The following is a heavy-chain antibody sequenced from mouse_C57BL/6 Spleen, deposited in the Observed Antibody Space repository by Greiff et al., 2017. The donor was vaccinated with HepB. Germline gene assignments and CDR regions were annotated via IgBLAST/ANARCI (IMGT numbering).Heavy chain of an antibody. J-gene: IGHJ2*01. CDR1: GYSFTGYY. V-gene: IGHV1-42*01. CDR3: ARWGGSSGKDY. CDR2: INPNTGGT. Sequence: VQLQQSGPELVKPGTSVKISCKASGYSFTGYYMNWVKQSPEKSLEWIGEINPNTGGTTYNQNFKAKATLTVDKSSSTAYMQLKSLTSEDTAVYYCARWGGSSGKDYWGQGTTLTVSS. D-gene: IGHD3-2*02.